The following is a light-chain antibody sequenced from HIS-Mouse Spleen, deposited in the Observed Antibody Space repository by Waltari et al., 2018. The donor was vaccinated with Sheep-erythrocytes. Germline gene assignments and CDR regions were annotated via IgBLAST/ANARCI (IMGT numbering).Light chain of an antibody. CDR2: SAS. V-gene: IGKV1-8*01. Sequence: AIRMTQSPSSFSASTGDRVTITCRASQGISSYLAWYQQKPGKAPKLLIYSASTLQSGVPSRFSGSGSGSDFTLTSSCLQSEDFETYYCQQYYSYPRTFGQGTKVEIK. J-gene: IGKJ1*01. CDR3: QQYYSYPRT. CDR1: QGISSY.